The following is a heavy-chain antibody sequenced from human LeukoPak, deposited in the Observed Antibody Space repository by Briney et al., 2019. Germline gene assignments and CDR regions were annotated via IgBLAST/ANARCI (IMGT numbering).Heavy chain of an antibody. J-gene: IGHJ4*02. CDR3: AQARITMIVQS. Sequence: GGCLRLAWAASGSSFSSTAMGWVRQEPGEGMGWVSAISGSAGSTNSAASVKGRFTTSRDNSKNTLYLQMNSLRAEDTGVYYCAQARITMIVQSWGQGTLVTVSS. D-gene: IGHD3-22*01. CDR1: GSSFSSTA. V-gene: IGHV3-23*01. CDR2: ISGSAGST.